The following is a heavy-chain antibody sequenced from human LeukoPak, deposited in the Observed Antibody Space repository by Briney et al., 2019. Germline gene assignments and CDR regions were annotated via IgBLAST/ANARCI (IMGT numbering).Heavy chain of an antibody. J-gene: IGHJ6*02. CDR1: GGSISSYY. V-gene: IGHV4-59*01. D-gene: IGHD3-10*01. CDR2: IYYSGST. Sequence: SETLSLTCTVSGGSISSYYWSWIRQPPGKGLEWIGYIYYSGSTNYNPSLKSRVTISVDTSKNQFSLKLSSVTAADTAVYYCARVGSGSYYNRGYYGMDVWGQGTTVTVSS. CDR3: ARVGSGSYYNRGYYGMDV.